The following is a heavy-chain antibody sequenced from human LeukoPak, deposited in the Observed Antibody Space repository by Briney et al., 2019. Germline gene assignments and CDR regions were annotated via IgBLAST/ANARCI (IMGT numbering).Heavy chain of an antibody. CDR1: GYTFTSYA. CDR3: ARDHGWYLDLYYFDY. D-gene: IGHD6-19*01. CDR2: INAGNGNT. V-gene: IGHV1-3*01. J-gene: IGHJ4*02. Sequence: ASVKVSCKASGYTFTSYAMHWVRQAPGQRLEWMGWINAGNGNTKYLQKFQGRVTITRDTSASTAYMELSSLRSEDTAVYYCARDHGWYLDLYYFDYWGQGTLVTVSS.